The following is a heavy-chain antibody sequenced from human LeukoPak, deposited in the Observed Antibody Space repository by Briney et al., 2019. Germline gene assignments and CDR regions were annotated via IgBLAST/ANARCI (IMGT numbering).Heavy chain of an antibody. CDR1: GFTFSSYE. J-gene: IGHJ4*02. V-gene: IGHV3-48*03. D-gene: IGHD5-18*01. CDR3: ARDLTDTAYFDY. CDR2: ISSSGSTI. Sequence: TGGSLRLSCAASGFTFSSYEMNWVRQAPGKGLEWVSYISSSGSTIYYADSVKGRFTISRDNAKNSLYLQMNSLRAEDTALYYCARDLTDTAYFDYWGQGTLVTVSS.